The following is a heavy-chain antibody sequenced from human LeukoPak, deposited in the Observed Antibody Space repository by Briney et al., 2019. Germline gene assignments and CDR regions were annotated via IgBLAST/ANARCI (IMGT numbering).Heavy chain of an antibody. CDR2: IYYSGST. Sequence: SETLSLTCAVYGGSFSGYYWSWIRQPPGKGLEWIGYIYYSGSTNYNPSLKSRVTISVDTSKNQFSLKLSSVTAADTAVYYCARDTRRFDAWGQGTLVTVSA. CDR3: ARDTRRFDA. V-gene: IGHV4-59*01. J-gene: IGHJ5*02. CDR1: GGSFSGYY.